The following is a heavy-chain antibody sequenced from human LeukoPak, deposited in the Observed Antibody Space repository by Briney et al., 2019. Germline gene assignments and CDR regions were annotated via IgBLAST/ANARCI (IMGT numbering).Heavy chain of an antibody. D-gene: IGHD6-13*01. V-gene: IGHV4-59*01. CDR2: IYYSGST. CDR1: GGSISSYY. Sequence: SETLSLTCTVSGGSISSYYWSWIRQPPGKGLEWIGYIYYSGSTNYNPSLKSRVTISVDTSKNQFSLKLSSVTTADTAVYYCARVYYSNSYDYWYFDLWGRGTLVTVSS. CDR3: ARVYYSNSYDYWYFDL. J-gene: IGHJ2*01.